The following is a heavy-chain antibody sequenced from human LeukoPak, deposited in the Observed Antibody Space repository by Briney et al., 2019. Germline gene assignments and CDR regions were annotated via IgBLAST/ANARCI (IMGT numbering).Heavy chain of an antibody. CDR2: IIPIFGTA. D-gene: IGHD6-13*01. V-gene: IGHV1-69*13. CDR1: GGTFSSYA. J-gene: IGHJ5*02. CDR3: ARVQKGIAAAGTGGGWFEP. Sequence: SVKVSCKASGGTFSSYAISWVRQAPGQGLEWMGGIIPIFGTANYAQKFQGRVTITADESTSTAYMELSSLRSEDTAVYYCARVQKGIAAAGTGGGWFEPWGQGTLVTVSA.